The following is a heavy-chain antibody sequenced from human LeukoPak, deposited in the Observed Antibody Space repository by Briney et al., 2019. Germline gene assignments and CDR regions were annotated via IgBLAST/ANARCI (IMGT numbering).Heavy chain of an antibody. CDR1: GFIFRNYW. J-gene: IGHJ4*02. CDR3: TRDFVF. D-gene: IGHD3-3*01. CDR2: INEDGSEK. Sequence: GGSLRRCCAAAGFIFRNYWMGWVRQAPGKGLEWVANINEDGSEKYYVDSVKGRFTISRDNARNSVYLQMNALRVEDTAVYYCTRDFVFWGQGTLVTVSS. V-gene: IGHV3-7*01.